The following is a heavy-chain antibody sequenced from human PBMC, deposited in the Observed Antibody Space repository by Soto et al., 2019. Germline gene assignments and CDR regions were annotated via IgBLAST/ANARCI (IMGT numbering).Heavy chain of an antibody. V-gene: IGHV1-69*01. CDR1: GGTFSSYA. D-gene: IGHD3-3*02. CDR2: IIPIFGTA. Sequence: QVQLVQSGAEVKKPGSSVKVSCKASGGTFSSYAISWVRQAPGQGLEWMGGIIPIFGTANYAQKFQGRVTITADESTSTAYMELSSLRSEDTAVYYCARVRRIFGVVNLYNWFDPWGQGTLVTVSS. J-gene: IGHJ5*02. CDR3: ARVRRIFGVVNLYNWFDP.